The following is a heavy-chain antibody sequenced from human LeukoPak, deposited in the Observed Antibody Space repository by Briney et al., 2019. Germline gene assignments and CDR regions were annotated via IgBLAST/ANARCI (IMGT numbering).Heavy chain of an antibody. Sequence: GGSLRLSCAASGFTFSSYSMNWVRQAPGKGLEWVSSISSSSSYIYYVDSVKGRFTISRDNAENSLYLQMNSLRAEDTAVYYCARDRRYSSSWYYLENWFDPWGQGTLVTVSS. V-gene: IGHV3-21*01. CDR3: ARDRRYSSSWYYLENWFDP. D-gene: IGHD6-13*01. CDR2: ISSSSSYI. J-gene: IGHJ5*02. CDR1: GFTFSSYS.